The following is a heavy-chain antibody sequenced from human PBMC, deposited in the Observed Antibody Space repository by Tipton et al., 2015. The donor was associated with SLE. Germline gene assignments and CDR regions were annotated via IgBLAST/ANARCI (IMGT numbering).Heavy chain of an antibody. D-gene: IGHD2/OR15-2a*01. CDR3: ARDLSIADAFDI. J-gene: IGHJ3*02. Sequence: LRLSCTVSGGSISSSSYYWGWIRQPPGKGLEWIGEINHSGSTNYNPSLKSRVTISVDTSKNQFSLKLSSVTAADTAVYYCARDLSIADAFDIWGQGTMVTVSS. CDR2: INHSGST. CDR1: GGSISSSSYY. V-gene: IGHV4-39*07.